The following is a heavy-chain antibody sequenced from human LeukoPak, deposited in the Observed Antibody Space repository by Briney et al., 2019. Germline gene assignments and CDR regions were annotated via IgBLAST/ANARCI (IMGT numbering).Heavy chain of an antibody. CDR2: ISWNSGSI. V-gene: IGHV3-9*01. CDR3: VRDDC. D-gene: IGHD2-21*02. Sequence: GRSLRLSCAASGFTFDDYAMHWVRQAPGKGLEWVSGISWNSGSIGYADSVKGRFTISRDNAKNSLCLQMNSLRAEDSAVYYCVRDDCWGQGTLVTVSS. CDR1: GFTFDDYA. J-gene: IGHJ4*02.